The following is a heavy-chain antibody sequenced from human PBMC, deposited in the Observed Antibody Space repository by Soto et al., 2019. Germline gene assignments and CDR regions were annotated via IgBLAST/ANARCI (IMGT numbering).Heavy chain of an antibody. CDR1: GFTFSSYA. J-gene: IGHJ3*02. D-gene: IGHD4-17*01. CDR2: ISSSGGST. Sequence: EVQLVESGGGLVQPGGSLRLSCAVSGFTFSSYAMHWVRQAPGKGLEYVSAISSSGGSTYYANSVKGRFTISRDNSNNTLYLQMGSLRAEDMAVYYCARDRTVTTSDAFDIWGQGTMVTVSS. CDR3: ARDRTVTTSDAFDI. V-gene: IGHV3-64*01.